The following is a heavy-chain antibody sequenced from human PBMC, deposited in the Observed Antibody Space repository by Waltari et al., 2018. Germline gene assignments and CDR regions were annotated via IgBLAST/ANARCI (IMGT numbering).Heavy chain of an antibody. CDR1: GFTFRSDW. CDR3: ASLAGKSGNFDY. J-gene: IGHJ4*02. Sequence: EVQLVESGGGLVQPGGSLRLSCAASGFTFRSDWMSWVRQAPGKGLEWVANIKQDGSEKYYVDSVKGRFTISRDNAKNSLYLQMNSLRAEDTAVYYCASLAGKSGNFDYWGQGTLVTVSS. CDR2: IKQDGSEK. D-gene: IGHD6-13*01. V-gene: IGHV3-7*01.